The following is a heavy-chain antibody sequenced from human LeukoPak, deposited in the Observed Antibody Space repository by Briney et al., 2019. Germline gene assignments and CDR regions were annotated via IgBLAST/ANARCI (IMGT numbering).Heavy chain of an antibody. V-gene: IGHV4-39*07. CDR2: IYYSGST. CDR3: ARGQEVLSFQY. J-gene: IGHJ1*01. Sequence: LETLSLTCTVSGGSISSSSYYWGWIRQPPGKGLEWIGSIYYSGSTYYNPSLKSRVTISVDTSKNQFSLKLSSVTAADTAVYYCARGQEVLSFQYWGQGTLVTVSS. D-gene: IGHD1-1*01. CDR1: GGSISSSSYY.